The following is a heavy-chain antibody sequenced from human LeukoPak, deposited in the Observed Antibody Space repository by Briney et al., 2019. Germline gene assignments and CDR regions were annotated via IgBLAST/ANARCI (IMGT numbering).Heavy chain of an antibody. CDR2: YKSGGGTT. J-gene: IGHJ4*02. Sequence: GGSLRLSWGASGFTFSNAWMSGGRQVPGEGVEWVGRYKSGGGTTDYAASVRGRFTISRDDSKNTLYLQMDRLKPEDTTVYYWATGNSSSYDYVLCDYWGQGTLCTVSS. CDR3: ATGNSSSYDYVLCDY. CDR1: GFTFSNAW. D-gene: IGHD3-22*01. V-gene: IGHV3-15*01.